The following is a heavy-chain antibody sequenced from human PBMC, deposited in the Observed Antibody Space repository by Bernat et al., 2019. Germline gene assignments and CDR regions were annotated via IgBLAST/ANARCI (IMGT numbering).Heavy chain of an antibody. D-gene: IGHD6-13*01. CDR2: ISYDGSNK. CDR1: GFTFSSYG. V-gene: IGHV3-30*18. CDR3: AKDYQQLVLDY. J-gene: IGHJ4*02. Sequence: QVQLVESGGGVVQPGRSLRLSCAASGFTFSSYGMHWVRQAPGKGLEWVAVISYDGSNKYYADSVKCRFTISRDNSKNTLYLQMNSLRAEDTAVYYCAKDYQQLVLDYWGQGTLVTVSS.